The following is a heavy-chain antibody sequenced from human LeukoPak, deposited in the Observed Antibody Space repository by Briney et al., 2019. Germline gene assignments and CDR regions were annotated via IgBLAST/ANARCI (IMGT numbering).Heavy chain of an antibody. V-gene: IGHV1-8*03. D-gene: IGHD5-12*01. CDR1: GYTFTSYD. Sequence: ASVKVSCKASGYTFTSYDINWVRQATGQGLEWMGWMNPNSGNTGYAQKFQGRVTITRNTSISTAYMELSSLRSEDTAVYYCARGFRLRGVATIVYYYYMDVWGKGTPVTVSS. CDR3: ARGFRLRGVATIVYYYYMDV. CDR2: MNPNSGNT. J-gene: IGHJ6*03.